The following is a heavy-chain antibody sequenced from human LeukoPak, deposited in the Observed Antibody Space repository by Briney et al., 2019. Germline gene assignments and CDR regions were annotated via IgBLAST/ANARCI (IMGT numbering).Heavy chain of an antibody. CDR1: GGTFSSYA. J-gene: IGHJ3*02. CDR2: IIPIFGTA. Sequence: ASVKVSCKASGGTFSSYAISWVRQAPGQGLEWMGRIIPIFGTANYAQKFQGRVTITTDESTSTAYMELSSLRSEDAAVYYCARDKAPRAPDVFDIWGQGTMVTVSS. CDR3: ARDKAPRAPDVFDI. V-gene: IGHV1-69*05.